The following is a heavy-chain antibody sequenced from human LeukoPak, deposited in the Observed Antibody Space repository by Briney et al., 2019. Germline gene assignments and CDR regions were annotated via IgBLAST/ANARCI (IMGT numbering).Heavy chain of an antibody. CDR3: VREGIRTSTLDY. CDR1: GGTFSSYA. Sequence: SVKVSCKASGGTFSSYAISWVRQAPGQGLEWMGGIIPIFGTANYAQKFQGRVTITADESTSTAYMELSSLRSEDTAVYYCVREGIRTSTLDYWGQGTLVTVSS. CDR2: IIPIFGTA. D-gene: IGHD6-6*01. J-gene: IGHJ4*02. V-gene: IGHV1-69*01.